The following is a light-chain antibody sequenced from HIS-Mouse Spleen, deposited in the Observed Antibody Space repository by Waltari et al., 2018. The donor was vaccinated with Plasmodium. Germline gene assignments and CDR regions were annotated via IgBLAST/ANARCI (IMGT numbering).Light chain of an antibody. J-gene: IGLJ3*02. Sequence: QSALTQPASVSGPPGQSITISCTGTSSDVGRYNLVPWYQQHPGKAPKLMIYEGSKRPSGVSNRFSGSKSGNTASLTISGLQAEDEADYYCCSYAGSSTLEVFGGGTKLTVL. CDR1: SSDVGRYNL. CDR3: CSYAGSSTLEV. CDR2: EGS. V-gene: IGLV2-23*01.